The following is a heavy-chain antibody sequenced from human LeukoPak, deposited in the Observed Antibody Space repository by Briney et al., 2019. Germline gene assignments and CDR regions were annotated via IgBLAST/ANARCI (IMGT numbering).Heavy chain of an antibody. CDR2: ISSGSSYIYST. J-gene: IGHJ4*02. V-gene: IGHV3-21*01. D-gene: IGHD6-19*01. CDR3: ARETVAGTFDY. Sequence: GGSLRLSCAASGFTFSSYSMNWVRQAPGKGLEWVSSISSGSSYIYSTYYADSVKGRFTISRDSTKNSLYLQINSLRAEDTAVYYCARETVAGTFDYWSQGTLVTVSS. CDR1: GFTFSSYS.